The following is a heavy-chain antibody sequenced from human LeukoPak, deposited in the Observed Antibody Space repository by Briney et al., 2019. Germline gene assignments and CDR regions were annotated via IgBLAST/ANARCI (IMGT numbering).Heavy chain of an antibody. D-gene: IGHD2-2*01. Sequence: PGGSLRLSWEASGLTFSNYAMSWVRQPPGKGLEWVSAISGSGGSTYYADSVKGRFTISRDNSKNTLYLQMNSLRAEDTAVYYCAKDKAGVVPAATHFDFWGQGTLVTVSS. CDR3: AKDKAGVVPAATHFDF. J-gene: IGHJ4*02. CDR2: ISGSGGST. CDR1: GLTFSNYA. V-gene: IGHV3-23*01.